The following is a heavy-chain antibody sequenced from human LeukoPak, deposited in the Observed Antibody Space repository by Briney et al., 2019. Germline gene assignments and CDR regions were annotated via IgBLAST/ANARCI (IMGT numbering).Heavy chain of an antibody. J-gene: IGHJ6*03. D-gene: IGHD3-10*01. CDR2: ISAYNGNT. Sequence: GASVKVSCKASGYTFTSYGISWVRQAPGQGLEWMGWISAYNGNTNYAQKLQGRVTMTTDTSTSTAYMELRSLRSDDTAVYYCARILWFGDHYYYYYMDVWGKGTTVTIS. V-gene: IGHV1-18*01. CDR1: GYTFTSYG. CDR3: ARILWFGDHYYYYYMDV.